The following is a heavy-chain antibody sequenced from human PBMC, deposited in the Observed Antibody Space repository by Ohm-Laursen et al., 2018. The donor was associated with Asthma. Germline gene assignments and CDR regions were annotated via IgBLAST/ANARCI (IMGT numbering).Heavy chain of an antibody. Sequence: SLRLSCAASGYTFSRYSIHWARQAPGKGLEWASCISSSSSTIYYADSVKGRFTISRDNAKNSLYLQMNSLRDEDTAVYYCARTGYSGYDFDYWGQGTLVTVSS. V-gene: IGHV3-48*02. CDR2: ISSSSSTI. CDR3: ARTGYSGYDFDY. CDR1: GYTFSRYS. D-gene: IGHD5-12*01. J-gene: IGHJ4*02.